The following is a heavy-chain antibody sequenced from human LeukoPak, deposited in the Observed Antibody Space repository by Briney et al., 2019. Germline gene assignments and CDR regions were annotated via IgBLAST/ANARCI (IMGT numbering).Heavy chain of an antibody. Sequence: SETLSLTCAVYGESFSAYFWNWIRQAPGKPLEYIGEINHRGSSHYNPSLKTRVTLSVDTSKNQFSLKLTSVTAADTAVYFCARGSSFDGYWSGGACVAGGYDSWGQGTPVTVSS. J-gene: IGHJ4*02. CDR2: INHRGSS. V-gene: IGHV4-34*01. D-gene: IGHD2-21*02. CDR3: ARGSSFDGYWSGGACVAGGYDS. CDR1: GESFSAYF.